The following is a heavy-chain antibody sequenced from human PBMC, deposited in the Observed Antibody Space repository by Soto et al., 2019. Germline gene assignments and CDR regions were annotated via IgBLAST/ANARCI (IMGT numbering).Heavy chain of an antibody. D-gene: IGHD6-25*01. CDR3: ARGEQQRLALCYYFDT. V-gene: IGHV3-48*01. J-gene: IGHJ4*02. Sequence: PGGSLRLSCAASGFTFSDYSMNWVRQAPGKGLEWVSYISSRSRAIYYADSVKGRFTISRDNAKNSLYLQLNSLRVEDTAVYYCARGEQQRLALCYYFDTCGQGTLVTISS. CDR1: GFTFSDYS. CDR2: ISSRSRAI.